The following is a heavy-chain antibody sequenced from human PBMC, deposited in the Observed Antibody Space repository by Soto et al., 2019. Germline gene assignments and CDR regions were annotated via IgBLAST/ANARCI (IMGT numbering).Heavy chain of an antibody. J-gene: IGHJ4*02. CDR2: ISDDGSTK. CDR1: GFTFISFG. Sequence: QVLLVESGGGVVQPGRSLRLSCAASGFTFISFGMHWVRQAPGKGLEWVAVISDDGSTKHYADSVTGRFTISRDNSKNTLYLQMNRLGPEDTAVYYCAKDRWGDFGDLNLPGYWGQGTLVTVSS. V-gene: IGHV3-30*18. CDR3: AKDRWGDFGDLNLPGY. D-gene: IGHD4-17*01.